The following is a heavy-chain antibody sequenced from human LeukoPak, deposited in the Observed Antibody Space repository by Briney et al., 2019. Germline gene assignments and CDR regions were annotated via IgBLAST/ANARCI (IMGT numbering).Heavy chain of an antibody. V-gene: IGHV4-38-2*01. CDR1: GYSISSGYY. CDR3: ARLGGSYARPKNAFDI. J-gene: IGHJ3*02. CDR2: IYHSGST. Sequence: SETLSLTYGVAGYSISSGYYWGWIRQPPGKGLEWIGSIYHSGSTYYNPSLKSRVTISVDTSKNQFSLKLSSVTAADTAVYYCARLGGSYARPKNAFDIWGQGTMVTVSS. D-gene: IGHD1-26*01.